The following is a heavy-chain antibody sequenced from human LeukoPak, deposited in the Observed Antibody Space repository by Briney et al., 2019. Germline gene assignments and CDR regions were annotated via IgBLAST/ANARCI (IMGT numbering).Heavy chain of an antibody. CDR3: ARGYSRAAFDI. CDR1: GFTFSSYS. Sequence: GGSLRLSCAASGFTFSSYSMNWVRQAPGKGLEWVSSISSSSSYIYYADSVKGRFTVSRDNGKNSLLLQMNSLRAEDTALYYCARGYSRAAFDIWGQGTVVAVSS. V-gene: IGHV3-21*01. D-gene: IGHD2-15*01. CDR2: ISSSSSYI. J-gene: IGHJ3*02.